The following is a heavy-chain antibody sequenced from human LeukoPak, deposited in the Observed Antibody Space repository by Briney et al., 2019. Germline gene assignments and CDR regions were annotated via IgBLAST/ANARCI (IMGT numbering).Heavy chain of an antibody. Sequence: GGSLRLSCAASGFTLSTYYMTWVRQAPGKGLECVSVIYSGGSTYYSDSVKGRFTVSRDNSKNTLYLQMNSLRAEDTAMYYCARGLGYCTSTTCLLPFDYWGQGTLVTVSS. CDR3: ARGLGYCTSTTCLLPFDY. CDR2: IYSGGST. V-gene: IGHV3-53*01. J-gene: IGHJ4*02. CDR1: GFTLSTYY. D-gene: IGHD2-2*01.